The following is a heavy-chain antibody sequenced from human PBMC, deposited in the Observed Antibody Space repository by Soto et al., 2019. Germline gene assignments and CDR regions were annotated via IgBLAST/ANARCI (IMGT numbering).Heavy chain of an antibody. J-gene: IGHJ4*02. CDR1: GFTFSSYG. V-gene: IGHV3-30*18. D-gene: IGHD2-21*01. CDR3: AKSDCGGDCYLYYFDY. Sequence: GGSLRLSCAASGFTFSSYGMHWVRQAPGKGLEWVAVISYDGSNKYYADSVKGRFTISRDNSKNTLYLQMNSLRAEDTAVYYCAKSDCGGDCYLYYFDYWGQGTLVTVSS. CDR2: ISYDGSNK.